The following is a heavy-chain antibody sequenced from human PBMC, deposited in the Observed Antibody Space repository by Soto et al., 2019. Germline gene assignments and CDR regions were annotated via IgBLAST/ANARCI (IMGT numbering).Heavy chain of an antibody. V-gene: IGHV4-4*02. CDR3: ARESTDTAMVTIYYYYGMEV. CDR1: GGSISSSNW. J-gene: IGHJ6*02. Sequence: SETLSLTCAVSGGSISSSNWWSWVRQPPGKGLEWIGEIYHSGSTNYNPSLKSRVTISVDKSKNQFSLKLSSVTAADTAVYYCARESTDTAMVTIYYYYGMEVWGQGTTVTVSS. CDR2: IYHSGST. D-gene: IGHD5-18*01.